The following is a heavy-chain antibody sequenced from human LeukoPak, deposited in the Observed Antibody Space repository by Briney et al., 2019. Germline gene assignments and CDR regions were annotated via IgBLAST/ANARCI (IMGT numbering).Heavy chain of an antibody. Sequence: PGGSLRLSCAASRFTFSSYSMSWVRQAPGKGLEWVSVMSGSGGRTYYADTVKGRFTISRDNSKNTLYVQMNSLRAEDTAVYYCAKDLLAATIDYYFDYWGQGTLVTVSS. CDR2: MSGSGGRT. CDR1: RFTFSSYS. J-gene: IGHJ4*02. D-gene: IGHD5-12*01. CDR3: AKDLLAATIDYYFDY. V-gene: IGHV3-23*01.